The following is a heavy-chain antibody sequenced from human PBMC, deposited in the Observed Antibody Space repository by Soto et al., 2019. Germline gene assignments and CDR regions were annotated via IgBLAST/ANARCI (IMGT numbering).Heavy chain of an antibody. D-gene: IGHD4-17*01. CDR1: GLPFSSHA. CDR3: ANEIRPNDY. CDR2: ISISGGNT. V-gene: IGHV3-23*01. Sequence: EVQLLDSGGGLVQPGGSLRLSCAASGLPFSSHAMSWVRQAPGKGLEWVSSISISGGNTYYADSVRGRFTISRGNSKNTLYLHMNSLTAEDTAIYYCANEIRPNDYWGQGTLVTVSS. J-gene: IGHJ4*02.